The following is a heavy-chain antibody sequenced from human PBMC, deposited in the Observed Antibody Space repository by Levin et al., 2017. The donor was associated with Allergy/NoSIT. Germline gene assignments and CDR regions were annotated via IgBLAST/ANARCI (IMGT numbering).Heavy chain of an antibody. J-gene: IGHJ3*02. V-gene: IGHV3-30-3*01. CDR3: ARDRDCSIISCYNAFDI. D-gene: IGHD2-2*01. CDR1: GFTFSTYA. CDR2: ISYDGSNN. Sequence: GESLKISCTASGFTFSTYAMHWVRQAPGKGLEWVAVISYDGSNNYYADSVKGRFTISRDNSKNTLYLQMNTLRAEDTAVYYCARDRDCSIISCYNAFDIWGQGTVVTVSS.